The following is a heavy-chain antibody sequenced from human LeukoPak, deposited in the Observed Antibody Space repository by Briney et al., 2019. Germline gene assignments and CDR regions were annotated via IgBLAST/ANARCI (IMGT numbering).Heavy chain of an antibody. CDR1: GFSFGTYS. J-gene: IGHJ3*02. D-gene: IGHD3-22*01. CDR3: ARKGYYDSGTFDI. CDR2: ITSSGSYI. V-gene: IGHV3-21*01. Sequence: GGSLRLSCAVSGFSFGTYSMNWVRQAQGKGLEWVSSITSSGSYIYYADSVKGRFTISRDNANNSLYLQMNSLRAEDTAVYYCARKGYYDSGTFDIWGQGTMVTVSS.